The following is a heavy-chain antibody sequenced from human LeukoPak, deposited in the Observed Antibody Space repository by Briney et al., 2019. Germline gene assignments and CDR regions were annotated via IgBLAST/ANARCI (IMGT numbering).Heavy chain of an antibody. Sequence: GGSLRLSCAASGFTFSSNYMSWVRQAPGKGLEWVSVIYSGGSTYYADAVKGRFTISRDNAKNTLYLQMNSLRAEDTAVYYCARRGGSRWYTLNYWGQGTLVTVSS. CDR1: GFTFSSNY. V-gene: IGHV3-53*01. CDR2: IYSGGST. CDR3: ARRGGSRWYTLNY. J-gene: IGHJ4*02. D-gene: IGHD6-13*01.